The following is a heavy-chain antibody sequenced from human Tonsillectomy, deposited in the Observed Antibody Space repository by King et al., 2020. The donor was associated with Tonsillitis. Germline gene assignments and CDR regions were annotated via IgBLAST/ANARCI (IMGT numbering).Heavy chain of an antibody. V-gene: IGHV4-34*01. Sequence: VQLQQWGAGLLKPSETLSLTCAVYGGSFSGYYWSWIRQPPGKGLEWIGEINHSGSTNYNPSLKSRVTISVDTSKNQFSLKLSSVTAADTAVYYCARGRPLWFGEFFYRGWYFDLWGRGTLVTVSS. CDR1: GGSFSGYY. D-gene: IGHD3-10*01. CDR2: INHSGST. CDR3: ARGRPLWFGEFFYRGWYFDL. J-gene: IGHJ2*01.